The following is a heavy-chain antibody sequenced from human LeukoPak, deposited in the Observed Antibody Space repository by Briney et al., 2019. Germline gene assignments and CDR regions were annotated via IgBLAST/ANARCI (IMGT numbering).Heavy chain of an antibody. D-gene: IGHD5-18*01. CDR1: GGSFSSYY. Sequence: SETLSLTCTVSGGSFSSYYWSWIRQPAGKGLEWIGRIYTSGSTNYNPSLKSRVTVSVEKSKNQFSLKLSSVTAADTAVYYCAREADTAMVDYWGQGTLVTVSS. CDR3: AREADTAMVDY. CDR2: IYTSGST. J-gene: IGHJ4*02. V-gene: IGHV4-4*07.